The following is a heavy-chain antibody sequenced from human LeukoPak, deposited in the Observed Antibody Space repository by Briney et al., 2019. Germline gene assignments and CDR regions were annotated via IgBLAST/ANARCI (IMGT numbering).Heavy chain of an antibody. D-gene: IGHD6-6*01. Sequence: ASVKVSCKASGGTFSSYAISWVRQAPGQGLEWMGGIIPIFGTANYAQKFQGRVTITTDESTSTAYMELSSLRSEDTAVYYCGMAAQDYYYYMDVWGKGTTVTVSS. V-gene: IGHV1-69*05. CDR2: IIPIFGTA. J-gene: IGHJ6*03. CDR3: GMAAQDYYYYMDV. CDR1: GGTFSSYA.